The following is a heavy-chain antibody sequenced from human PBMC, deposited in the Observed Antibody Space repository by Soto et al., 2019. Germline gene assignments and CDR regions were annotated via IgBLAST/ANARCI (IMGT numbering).Heavy chain of an antibody. V-gene: IGHV3-74*01. Sequence: GESLKISCAASGFTFSSYWMHWVRQAPGKGLVWVSRINSDGSSTSYADSVKGRFTISRDNAKNTLYLQMNSLRAEDTAVYYCARDSPEWPRTHYYYMDVWGKGTTVTVSS. CDR2: INSDGSST. J-gene: IGHJ6*03. CDR3: ARDSPEWPRTHYYYMDV. CDR1: GFTFSSYW. D-gene: IGHD5-12*01.